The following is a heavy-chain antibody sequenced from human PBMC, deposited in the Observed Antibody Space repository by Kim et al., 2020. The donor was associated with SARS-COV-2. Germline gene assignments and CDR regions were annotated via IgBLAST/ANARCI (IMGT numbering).Heavy chain of an antibody. CDR1: GGSISSGGYY. J-gene: IGHJ5*02. D-gene: IGHD4-17*01. CDR3: ARGSPMLSNNYGGNSRDCAWFDP. Sequence: SETLSLTCTVSGGSISSGGYYWSWIRQHPGKGLEWIGYIYYSGSTYYNPSLKSRVTISVDTSKNQFSLKLSSVTAADTAVYYCARGSPMLSNNYGGNSRDCAWFDPWGQGTLVTVSS. CDR2: IYYSGST. V-gene: IGHV4-31*03.